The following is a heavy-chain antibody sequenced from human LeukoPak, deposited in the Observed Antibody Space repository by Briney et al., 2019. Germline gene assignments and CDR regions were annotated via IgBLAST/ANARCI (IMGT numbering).Heavy chain of an antibody. CDR3: AKDFNQYGDD. V-gene: IGHV3-23*01. J-gene: IGHJ4*02. Sequence: GRTLRLSCAASGLTFSSYAMNWVRQATGKGPEWVSAISGSGGSTYYADSVKGRFTISRDNSKNTLYLQMNSLRAEDTAIYYCAKDFNQYGDDWGQGTLVTVSS. CDR1: GLTFSSYA. CDR2: ISGSGGST. D-gene: IGHD4-17*01.